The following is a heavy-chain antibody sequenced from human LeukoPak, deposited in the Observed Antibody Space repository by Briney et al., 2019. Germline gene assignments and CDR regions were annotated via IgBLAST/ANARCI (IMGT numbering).Heavy chain of an antibody. CDR1: GGTFSSYA. V-gene: IGHV1-69*13. CDR2: IIPIFGTA. D-gene: IGHD4-17*01. J-gene: IGHJ1*01. CDR3: ARVKLKTTVTTFPKIWFQH. Sequence: GASVKVSCKASGGTFSSYAISWVRQAPGQGLEWMGGIIPIFGTANYAQKFQGRVTITADESTSTAHMELSSLRSEDTAVYYCARVKLKTTVTTFPKIWFQHWGQGTLVTVSS.